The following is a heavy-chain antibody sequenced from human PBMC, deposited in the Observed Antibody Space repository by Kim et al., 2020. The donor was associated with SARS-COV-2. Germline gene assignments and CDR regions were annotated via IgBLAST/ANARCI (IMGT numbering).Heavy chain of an antibody. CDR2: ISYDGSNK. Sequence: GGSLRLSCAASGFTFSSYGMHWVRQAPGKGLEWVAVISYDGSNKYYADSVKGRFTISRDNSKKTLYLQMNSLRAEDTAVYYCVKDGPIRDHRYYYYYGMDVWGQGTTVTVSS. CDR3: VKDGPIRDHRYYYYYGMDV. D-gene: IGHD2-21*01. V-gene: IGHV3-30*18. J-gene: IGHJ6*02. CDR1: GFTFSSYG.